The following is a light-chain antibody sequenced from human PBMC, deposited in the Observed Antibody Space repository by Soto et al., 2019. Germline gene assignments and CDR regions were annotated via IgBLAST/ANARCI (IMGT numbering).Light chain of an antibody. J-gene: IGLJ2*01. Sequence: QLVLTQSPSASASLGASVKLTCTLSSGHSTFAIAWHQQKPEKGPRYLMKLNSDGSHTKGDGIPDRFSGSSSGAERYLTISSRQSEDEADYYCQTWGTGIVVFGGGTKLTVL. CDR3: QTWGTGIVV. CDR1: SGHSTFA. CDR2: LNSDGSH. V-gene: IGLV4-69*01.